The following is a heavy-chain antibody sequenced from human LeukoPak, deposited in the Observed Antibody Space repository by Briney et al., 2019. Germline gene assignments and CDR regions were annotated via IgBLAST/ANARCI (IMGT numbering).Heavy chain of an antibody. CDR2: IKSKTDGGTT. V-gene: IGHV3-15*01. CDR1: GFTFSNAW. J-gene: IGHJ4*02. Sequence: GGSLRLSCAASGFTFSNAWMSWVRQAPGKGLEWVGRIKSKTDGGTTDYAAPVKGRFTISRDDSKNTLYLQMNSLKTEDTAVYYCTAQWELLWGCFDYWGQGTLVTVSS. CDR3: TAQWELLWGCFDY. D-gene: IGHD1-26*01.